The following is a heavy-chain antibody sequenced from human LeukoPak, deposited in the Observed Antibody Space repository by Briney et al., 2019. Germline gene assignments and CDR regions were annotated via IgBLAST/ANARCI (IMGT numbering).Heavy chain of an antibody. J-gene: IGHJ3*01. Sequence: QSGGSLRLSCEASGVTFSSYVMSWVRQAPGKGPEWVSGISGSGGGTYYADSVKGRFAISRDTSKSTLYLQMHSLRAEDTAVYYCAKGMNIYDGNGCDVFDVWGQGTMVTVSS. CDR1: GVTFSSYV. CDR2: ISGSGGGT. CDR3: AKGMNIYDGNGCDVFDV. D-gene: IGHD3-22*01. V-gene: IGHV3-23*01.